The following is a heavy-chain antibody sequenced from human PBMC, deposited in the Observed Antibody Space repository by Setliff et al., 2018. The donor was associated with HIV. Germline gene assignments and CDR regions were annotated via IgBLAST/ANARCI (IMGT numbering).Heavy chain of an antibody. D-gene: IGHD6-19*01. CDR3: TTSTVAGLFDY. J-gene: IGHJ4*02. Sequence: SETLSLTCAVYGGSFSGSYWSWIRQPPGKDLEWIGEINHSGGTNYNPSLKSRVTISVDTSKTQFSLKLSSVIAADTAVYYCTTSTVAGLFDYWDQGAPVTVSS. V-gene: IGHV4-34*01. CDR1: GGSFSGSY. CDR2: INHSGGT.